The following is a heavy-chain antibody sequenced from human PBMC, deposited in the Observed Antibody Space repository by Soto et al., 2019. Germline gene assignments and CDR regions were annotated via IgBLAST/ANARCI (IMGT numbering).Heavy chain of an antibody. Sequence: QVQLVESGGGVVQPGRSLRLSCAASGFTFSSYAMQWVRQAPGKGLEWVAVISYDGSNKYYADSVKDRFTISRDNSNNTLYLQINSLRAENTAVYYCARDWTGDGYNWVHYWGQGTLVTVSS. CDR3: ARDWTGDGYNWVHY. J-gene: IGHJ4*02. V-gene: IGHV3-30-3*01. D-gene: IGHD5-12*01. CDR2: ISYDGSNK. CDR1: GFTFSSYA.